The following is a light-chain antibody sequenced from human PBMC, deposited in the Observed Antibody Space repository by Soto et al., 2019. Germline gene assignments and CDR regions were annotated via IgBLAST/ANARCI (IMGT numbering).Light chain of an antibody. J-gene: IGKJ2*01. CDR2: GAS. Sequence: EIVWTQSPGTVSFSPGDRATLSCRASQSVSSRNLAWYRQKPGQPPSLLIFGASNRATGIPDRFSGSGSGTDFTLTISRLEPEDCAVYYCLRYGDSPPAYTFGQGTKLEIK. CDR3: LRYGDSPPAYT. V-gene: IGKV3-20*01. CDR1: QSVSSRN.